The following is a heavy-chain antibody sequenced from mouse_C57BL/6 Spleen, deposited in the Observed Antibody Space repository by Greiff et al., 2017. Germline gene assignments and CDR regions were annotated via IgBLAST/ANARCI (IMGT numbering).Heavy chain of an antibody. J-gene: IGHJ1*03. CDR3: ARHEGYHDGYYVGYFDV. Sequence: QVQLQQSGAELVKPGASVKLSCKASGYTFTEYTIHWVKQRPGQGLEWIGWFYPGSGSIKYNEKFKDKATLTADKSSSTVYMELSRLTSEDPAVYFWARHEGYHDGYYVGYFDVWGTGTTVTVAS. D-gene: IGHD2-3*01. CDR2: FYPGSGSI. CDR1: GYTFTEYT. V-gene: IGHV1-62-2*01.